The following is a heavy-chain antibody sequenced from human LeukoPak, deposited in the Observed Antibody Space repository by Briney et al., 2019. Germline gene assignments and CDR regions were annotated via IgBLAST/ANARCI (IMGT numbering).Heavy chain of an antibody. J-gene: IGHJ6*02. V-gene: IGHV3-15*01. CDR3: TTVTALLLWGLDV. Sequence: GGSLRLSCAASGFTFSNAWMSWVRQAPAKGLEWVGRIKSNSDGGTAEYGAPVRGRFTISRDDSKNTLYLQMNSLKTEDTAVYHCTTVTALLLWGLDVWGQGTTVTVSS. D-gene: IGHD2-15*01. CDR2: IKSNSDGGTA. CDR1: GFTFSNAW.